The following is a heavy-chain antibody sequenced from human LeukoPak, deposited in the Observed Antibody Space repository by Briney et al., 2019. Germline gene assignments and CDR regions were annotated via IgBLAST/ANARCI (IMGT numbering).Heavy chain of an antibody. CDR3: ARAGMTTVTDFHY. V-gene: IGHV4-4*07. J-gene: IGHJ4*02. CDR1: GGSISSDY. CDR2: IYTSGSR. Sequence: SETLSLICTLSGGSISSDYCSSIPQPAGKGLELIGRIYTSGSRNYNPPRKSRLTMSGHTPKNQCSLKLTSVTPPHTAVYHCARAGMTTVTDFHYWGEGTLVPVSS. D-gene: IGHD4-17*01.